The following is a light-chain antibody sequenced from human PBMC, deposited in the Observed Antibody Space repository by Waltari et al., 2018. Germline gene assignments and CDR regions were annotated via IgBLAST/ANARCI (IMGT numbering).Light chain of an antibody. CDR2: DVR. V-gene: IGLV2-14*03. CDR3: CSYTARDTLV. CDR1: NSDVGTYNS. J-gene: IGLJ3*02. Sequence: QSALTQPASVPGSPGQPITLSRSGANSDVGTYNSVPWYQQHPGLAPKHLISDVRDRPSGVSDRFSGSKSGNTAFLIISGLQAEDEGDYYCCSYTARDTLVFGGGTKVTVL.